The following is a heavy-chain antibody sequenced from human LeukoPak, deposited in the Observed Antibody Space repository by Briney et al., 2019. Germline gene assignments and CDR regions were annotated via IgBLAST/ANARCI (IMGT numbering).Heavy chain of an antibody. D-gene: IGHD4-17*01. CDR3: ARGANYGDYGLDAFDV. V-gene: IGHV4-59*01. CDR1: GGSMSSYY. Sequence: EXLSLTCTVSGGSMSSYYWSWIRQPPGEGLEWIGYINYSGSTTYTPSLRSLFTMTVVTSKNQFSLKLTSVTAADTAVYHCARGANYGDYGLDAFDVWGQGTMVTVSS. J-gene: IGHJ3*01. CDR2: INYSGST.